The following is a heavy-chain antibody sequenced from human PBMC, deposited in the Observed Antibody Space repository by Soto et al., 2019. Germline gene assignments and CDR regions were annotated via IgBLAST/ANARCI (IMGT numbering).Heavy chain of an antibody. Sequence: QVQLVESGGGVVQPGRSLRLSCAASGFTFSSYGMHWVRQAPGKGLEWVAVISYDGSNKYYADSVKGRFTISRDNSKKTLYLQMNSLRAEDTAVYYCAKIGHYDFWRSSGMDVWGPGTTVTVSS. CDR1: GFTFSSYG. D-gene: IGHD3-3*01. CDR2: ISYDGSNK. CDR3: AKIGHYDFWRSSGMDV. V-gene: IGHV3-30*18. J-gene: IGHJ6*02.